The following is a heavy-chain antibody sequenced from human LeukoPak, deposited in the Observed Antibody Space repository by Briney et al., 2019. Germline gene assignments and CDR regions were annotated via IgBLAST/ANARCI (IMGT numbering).Heavy chain of an antibody. D-gene: IGHD1-26*01. CDR2: IRSDGSNK. J-gene: IGHJ4*02. CDR1: GFTFSVDH. Sequence: GGSLRLSCAASGFTFSVDHMHWVRQAPGKGLEWVSFIRSDGSNKKYADSVKGRLTISRDNSRNTLYLQMNSLRPDDTAVYYCTKDGGGGSYAFDYWGQGALVTVSS. V-gene: IGHV3-30*02. CDR3: TKDGGGGSYAFDY.